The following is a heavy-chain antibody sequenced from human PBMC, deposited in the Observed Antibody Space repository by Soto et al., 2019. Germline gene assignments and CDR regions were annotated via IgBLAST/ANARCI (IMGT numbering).Heavy chain of an antibody. CDR3: TTEAIGVPRAVHNWFDP. Sequence: EVQLVESGGGLVKPGGSLRLSCAASGFTFSNAWMCWVRQAPGKGLEWVGRIKSKTDGGTTDYAAPVKGRFTISRDDSKNTLYLKMNSLKTEDTAVYYCTTEAIGVPRAVHNWFDPWGQGTLVTVSS. D-gene: IGHD3-3*01. V-gene: IGHV3-15*01. CDR1: GFTFSNAW. J-gene: IGHJ5*02. CDR2: IKSKTDGGTT.